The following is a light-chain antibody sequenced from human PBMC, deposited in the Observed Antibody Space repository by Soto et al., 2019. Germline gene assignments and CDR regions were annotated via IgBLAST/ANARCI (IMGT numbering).Light chain of an antibody. J-gene: IGLJ3*02. Sequence: QSALTQPRSVSGSPGQSVTISCTGTSSDVCGYNYVSWYQQHPGKAPKLMIYDVNKWPSGVPDRFSGSKSGNTASLTISGLQAEDEADYHCCSYAGSHTPWVFGGGTKLTVL. CDR1: SSDVCGYNY. V-gene: IGLV2-11*01. CDR3: CSYAGSHTPWV. CDR2: DVN.